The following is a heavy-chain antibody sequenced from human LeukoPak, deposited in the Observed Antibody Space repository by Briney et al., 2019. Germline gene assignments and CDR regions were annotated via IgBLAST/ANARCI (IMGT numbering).Heavy chain of an antibody. D-gene: IGHD3-9*01. V-gene: IGHV4-4*07. Sequence: SETPSLTCTVSGGSISSYYWSWIRQPAGKGLEWIGRIYTSGSTNYNPSLKSRVTMSVDTSKNQFSLKLSSVTAADTAVYYCAREKLLTGYYKRDWFDPWGQGTLVTVSS. CDR1: GGSISSYY. CDR3: AREKLLTGYYKRDWFDP. CDR2: IYTSGST. J-gene: IGHJ5*02.